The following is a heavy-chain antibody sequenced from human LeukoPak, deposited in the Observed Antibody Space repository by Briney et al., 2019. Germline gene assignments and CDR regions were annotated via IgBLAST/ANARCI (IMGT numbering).Heavy chain of an antibody. D-gene: IGHD3-3*01. V-gene: IGHV3-7*01. J-gene: IGHJ4*02. CDR2: IKQDGSEK. CDR3: ARQQTHPFGVVMVFDY. Sequence: GGSLRLSCAASGFTFSSYWMSWVRQAPGKGLEWVANIKQDGSEKYYVDSVKGRFTISRDNAKNSLYLQMNSLRAEDTAVYYCARQQTHPFGVVMVFDYWGQGTLVTVSS. CDR1: GFTFSSYW.